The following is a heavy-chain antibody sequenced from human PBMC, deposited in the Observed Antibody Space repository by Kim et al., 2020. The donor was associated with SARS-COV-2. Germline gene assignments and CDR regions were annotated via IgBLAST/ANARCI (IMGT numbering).Heavy chain of an antibody. Sequence: QGRVTITADESTSTAYMELSSLRSEDTAVYYCARALPRYCSSTSCYYFDYWGQGTLVTVSS. J-gene: IGHJ4*02. D-gene: IGHD2-2*01. CDR3: ARALPRYCSSTSCYYFDY. V-gene: IGHV1-69*01.